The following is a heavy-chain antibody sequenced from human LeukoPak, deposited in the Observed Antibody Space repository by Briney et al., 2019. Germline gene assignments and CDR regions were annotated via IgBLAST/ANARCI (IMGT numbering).Heavy chain of an antibody. CDR3: ARESRFDRTPEIGYWYFDL. V-gene: IGHV4-39*07. D-gene: IGHD3-10*01. Sequence: PSETLSLTCTVSGGSISSSSYYWGWIRQPPGKGLEWIGSIYYSGSTYYNPSLKSRVTVSVDTSKNQFSLKLSSVTAADTAVYYCARESRFDRTPEIGYWYFDLWGRGTLVTVSS. CDR1: GGSISSSSYY. J-gene: IGHJ2*01. CDR2: IYYSGST.